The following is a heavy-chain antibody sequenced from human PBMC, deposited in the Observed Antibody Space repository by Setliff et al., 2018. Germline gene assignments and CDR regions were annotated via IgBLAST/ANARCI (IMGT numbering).Heavy chain of an antibody. D-gene: IGHD6-13*01. CDR1: GGSISSGSYY. CDR3: ARQGASGAPHY. Sequence: TSETLSLTCTVSGGSISSGSYYWSWIRQPAGKGLEWIGHIYTSGSTNYNPSLKSRVIISVDTFRSQFSLQLTSVTAADTAIYYCARQGASGAPHYWGQGTLVTVSS. J-gene: IGHJ4*02. CDR2: IYTSGST. V-gene: IGHV4-61*09.